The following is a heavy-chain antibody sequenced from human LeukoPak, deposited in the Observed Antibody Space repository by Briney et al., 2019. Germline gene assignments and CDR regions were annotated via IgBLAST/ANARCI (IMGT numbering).Heavy chain of an antibody. D-gene: IGHD5-12*01. V-gene: IGHV4-59*08. J-gene: IGHJ6*03. CDR1: GGSISSYY. CDR2: IYYSGST. Sequence: SETLFLTCTVSGGSISSYYWSWIRQPPGKGLEWIGYIYYSGSTNYNPSLKSRVTISVDTSKNQFSLKMSSVTAADTAVYYCARYLRRGYSGYEGNYYYYMDVGGKGTTVTVSS. CDR3: ARYLRRGYSGYEGNYYYYMDV.